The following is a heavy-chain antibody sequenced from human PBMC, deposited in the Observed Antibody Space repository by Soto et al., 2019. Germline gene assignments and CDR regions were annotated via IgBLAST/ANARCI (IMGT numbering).Heavy chain of an antibody. CDR1: GGSVSSGTYY. CDR2: ISYSGST. J-gene: IGHJ5*02. V-gene: IGHV4-61*01. Sequence: QVQLQESGPGLVKPSETLSLTCTVSGGSVSSGTYYWSWIRPPPGKGLEWIGYISYSGSTNYNPSRTSRVTISVDTSKNQSSLKLSSVTAADTAVYYCAKWPNWCDPWGQGTLVTVSS. CDR3: AKWPNWCDP. D-gene: IGHD2-8*01.